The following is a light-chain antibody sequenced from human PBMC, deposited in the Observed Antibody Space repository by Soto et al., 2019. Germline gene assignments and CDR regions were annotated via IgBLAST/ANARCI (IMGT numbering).Light chain of an antibody. V-gene: IGKV1-5*03. CDR3: QHYNNFPYT. J-gene: IGKJ2*01. Sequence: DIQMTQSPSTLSAFVGDRDTITCRASRSITTWLAWYQQKPGKAPNLLISKASNLESGVPSRFSGTGSGTEFTLTISSLQPDDFATYYCQHYNNFPYTFGQGTKLEIK. CDR1: RSITTW. CDR2: KAS.